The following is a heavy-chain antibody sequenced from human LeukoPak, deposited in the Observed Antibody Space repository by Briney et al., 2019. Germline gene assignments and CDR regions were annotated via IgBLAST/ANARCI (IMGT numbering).Heavy chain of an antibody. CDR1: GGSFSNYY. J-gene: IGHJ6*02. CDR3: ARDIAYSSSWSYYYYGMGV. V-gene: IGHV4-34*01. Sequence: SETLSLTCAVYGGSFSNYYWSWIRQPPGKGLEWIGEINHSGSTNYNPSLKSRVTISVDTSKNQFSLKLSSVTAADTAVYYCARDIAYSSSWSYYYYGMGVWGQGTTVTVSS. D-gene: IGHD6-13*01. CDR2: INHSGST.